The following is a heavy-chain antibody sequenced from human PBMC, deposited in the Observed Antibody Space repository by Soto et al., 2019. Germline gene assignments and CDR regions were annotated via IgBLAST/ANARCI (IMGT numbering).Heavy chain of an antibody. CDR2: MYYSGNA. CDR1: GASISSYY. J-gene: IGHJ4*02. D-gene: IGHD1-26*01. CDR3: AREYPVHSAYFDY. Sequence: QVQLQESGPGLVKPSETLSLTCTVSGASISSYYWSWIRQSPGKGLEWIGYMYYSGNANYNPSLRSRITTSVDTSKNQFSLNLNSVTAADTAVYYCAREYPVHSAYFDYWGQGILVTVSS. V-gene: IGHV4-59*01.